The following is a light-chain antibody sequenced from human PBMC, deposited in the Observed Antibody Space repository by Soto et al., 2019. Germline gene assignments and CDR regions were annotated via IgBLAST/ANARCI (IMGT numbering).Light chain of an antibody. CDR3: AAWDDSLNGYVV. Sequence: QSVLTQPPSASGTPGQRVTISCSGSSSNIGSNTVNWYQQLPGTAPKLLIYSNNQRPSGVPDRFSGSKSGTSASLAISGLRSEGEADYYCAAWDDSLNGYVVFGGGTKLTVL. V-gene: IGLV1-44*01. J-gene: IGLJ2*01. CDR2: SNN. CDR1: SSNIGSNT.